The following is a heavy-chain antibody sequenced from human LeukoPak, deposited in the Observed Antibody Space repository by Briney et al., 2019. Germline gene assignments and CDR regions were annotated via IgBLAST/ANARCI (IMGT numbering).Heavy chain of an antibody. J-gene: IGHJ4*02. CDR1: GYTFTGYY. D-gene: IGHD2-15*01. V-gene: IGHV1-2*06. Sequence: ASVKVSCKASGYTFTGYYMHWVRQAPGQGLEWMGRINPNSGGTNYAQKFQGRVTMTRDTSISTAYMELSRLRSDDTAVYYYLTRSGGSYYFDYWGQGTLVTISS. CDR2: INPNSGGT. CDR3: LTRSGGSYYFDY.